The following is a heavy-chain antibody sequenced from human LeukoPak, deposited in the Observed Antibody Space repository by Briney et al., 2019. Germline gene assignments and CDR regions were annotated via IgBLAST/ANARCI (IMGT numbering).Heavy chain of an antibody. CDR1: GGSISNNY. Sequence: SETLSLTCTVSGGSISNNYWSWVRQTPGGGLEWIGYIYYTGSTNYNPSLESRVTLSLATSKTQCSWKLTPLTVAAPADYSLASGLPYARPQAGKWGQGTLPTVS. D-gene: IGHD2-2*01. J-gene: IGHJ4*02. CDR3: ASGLPYARPQAGK. CDR2: IYYTGST. V-gene: IGHV4-59*01.